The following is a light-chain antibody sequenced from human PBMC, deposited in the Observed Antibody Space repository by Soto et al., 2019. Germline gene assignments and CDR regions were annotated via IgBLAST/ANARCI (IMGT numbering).Light chain of an antibody. V-gene: IGKV1-39*01. CDR1: QRFCTS. Sequence: DMQMTQSPSTLSASVGDRVTITCRVSQRFCTSLAWYEQKPGKAPKLLIFDASNLHSGVPSRFSGSGSGTDFTRTISSLQPEDFATYSCQQSFSTPWTVGQGPKVEV. CDR3: QQSFSTPWT. J-gene: IGKJ1*01. CDR2: DAS.